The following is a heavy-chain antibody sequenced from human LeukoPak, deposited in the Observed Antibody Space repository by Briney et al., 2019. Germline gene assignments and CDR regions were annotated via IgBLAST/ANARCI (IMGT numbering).Heavy chain of an antibody. CDR3: AKGWEFFDWLLKPDY. V-gene: IGHV3-30*18. CDR2: ISYDGSNK. D-gene: IGHD3/OR15-3a*01. Sequence: GGSLRLSCAASGFTFSSYGMHWVRQAPGKGLEWVAVISYDGSNKYYADSVKGRFTISRDNSKNTLYLQMNSLRAEDTAVYYCAKGWEFFDWLLKPDYWGQGTLVTVSS. J-gene: IGHJ4*02. CDR1: GFTFSSYG.